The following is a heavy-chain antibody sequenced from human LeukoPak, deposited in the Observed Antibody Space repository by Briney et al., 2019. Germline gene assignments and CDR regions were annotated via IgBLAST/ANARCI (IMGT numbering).Heavy chain of an antibody. J-gene: IGHJ6*02. V-gene: IGHV6-1*01. D-gene: IGHD6-19*01. Sequence: SQTLSLTCAISGDSFSSNSAAWNWIRQSPSRGLEWLVRTYYRSKWYNDYAVSVKSRITINPDTSKNQFSLQLNSVTPEDTAVYYCARASSSGWSDYYYGMDVWGQGTTVTVSS. CDR3: ARASSSGWSDYYYGMDV. CDR1: GDSFSSNSAA. CDR2: TYYRSKWYN.